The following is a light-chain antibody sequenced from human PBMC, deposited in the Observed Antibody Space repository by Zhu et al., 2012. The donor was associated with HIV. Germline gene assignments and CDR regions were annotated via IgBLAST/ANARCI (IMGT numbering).Light chain of an antibody. CDR1: QSISSW. Sequence: DIQLTQPPSTLSASVGDRVSITCRASQSISSWLAWYQQKPGKAPKLLIYKTSSLESGVPSRFRGSGSGTEFTLTISSLQPDDFATYYCQQYNSYSPWTFGQGTKVEIK. CDR3: QQYNSYSPWT. CDR2: KTS. V-gene: IGKV1-5*03. J-gene: IGKJ1*01.